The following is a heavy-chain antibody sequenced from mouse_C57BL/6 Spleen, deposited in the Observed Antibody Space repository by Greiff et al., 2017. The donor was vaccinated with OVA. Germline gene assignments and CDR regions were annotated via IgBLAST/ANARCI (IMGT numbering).Heavy chain of an antibody. J-gene: IGHJ2*01. CDR3: ARWGTCLYYFDY. Sequence: EVQRVESGPELVKPGASVKISCKASGYSFTGYYMNWVKQSPEKSLEWIGEINPSTGGTTYNQKFKAKATLTVDKSSSTAYMQLKSLTSEDSAVYYCARWGTCLYYFDYWGQGTTLTVSS. CDR1: GYSFTGYY. D-gene: IGHD3-3*01. CDR2: INPSTGGT. V-gene: IGHV1-42*01.